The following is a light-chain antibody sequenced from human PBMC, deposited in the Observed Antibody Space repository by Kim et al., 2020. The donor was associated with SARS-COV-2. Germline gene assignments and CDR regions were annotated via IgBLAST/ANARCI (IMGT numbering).Light chain of an antibody. Sequence: ELTQDPAVSVALGQTVRITCQGDSLRSYYASWYQQKPGQAPVLVIYGKNNRPSGIPDRFSGSSSGNTASLTITGAEAEDEADYYCNSRDSSGNHAYVV. CDR2: GKN. J-gene: IGLJ2*01. CDR3: NSRDSSGNHAYVV. V-gene: IGLV3-19*01. CDR1: SLRSYY.